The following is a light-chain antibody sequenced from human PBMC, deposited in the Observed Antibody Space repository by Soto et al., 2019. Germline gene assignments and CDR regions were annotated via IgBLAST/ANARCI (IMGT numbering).Light chain of an antibody. CDR3: QQYYSYPLT. Sequence: AIRMTQSPSSFSASTGDRVTITCRASQGISSYLAWYQQKPGKAPKLLIYAASPLQSGVPSRFSGRGSGTHFTLTTSCLQSEDFATYYCQQYYSYPLTFGGGTKVEIK. CDR1: QGISSY. V-gene: IGKV1-8*01. J-gene: IGKJ4*01. CDR2: AAS.